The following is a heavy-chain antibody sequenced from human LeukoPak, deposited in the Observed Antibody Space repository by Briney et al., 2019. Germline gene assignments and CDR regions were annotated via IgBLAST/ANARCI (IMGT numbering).Heavy chain of an antibody. J-gene: IGHJ4*02. CDR3: ARGLSEERLLPFDY. D-gene: IGHD3-3*01. CDR1: GGSISSGGYY. V-gene: IGHV4-31*03. Sequence: SETLSLTCTVSGGSISSGGYYWSWIRQHPGKGLEWIGYIYYSGSTYYNPSLKSRVTISVDTSKNQFSLKLSSVTAADTAVYYCARGLSEERLLPFDYWGQGTLVTVSS. CDR2: IYYSGST.